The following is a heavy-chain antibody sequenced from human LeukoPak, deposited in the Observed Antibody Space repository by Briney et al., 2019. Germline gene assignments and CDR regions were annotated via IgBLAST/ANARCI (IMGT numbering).Heavy chain of an antibody. CDR3: ARYIARACTDY. V-gene: IGHV3-21*01. Sequence: TGGSLRLSCAASGFTFSSYSMNWVRQAPGKGLEWVSSISSSSSYIYYADSVKGRFTISRDNAKNSLYLQMNSLRAEDTAVFCCARYIARACTDYWGQGTLVTVSS. J-gene: IGHJ4*02. D-gene: IGHD2-8*01. CDR1: GFTFSSYS. CDR2: ISSSSSYI.